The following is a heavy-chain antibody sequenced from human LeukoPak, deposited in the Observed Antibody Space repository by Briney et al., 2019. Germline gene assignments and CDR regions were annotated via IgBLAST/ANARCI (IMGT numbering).Heavy chain of an antibody. CDR2: ISYDGNNK. V-gene: IGHV3-30*03. CDR1: EFTFSDYY. Sequence: GGSLRLSCTASEFTFSDYYMSWIRQAPGKGLGWVSIISYDGNNKYYTDSVKGRFTISRDNSKNTLYLQMNSLRAEDTAVYYCASDWGGNSMYEYWGQGILVTVSS. J-gene: IGHJ4*02. CDR3: ASDWGGNSMYEY. D-gene: IGHD4-23*01.